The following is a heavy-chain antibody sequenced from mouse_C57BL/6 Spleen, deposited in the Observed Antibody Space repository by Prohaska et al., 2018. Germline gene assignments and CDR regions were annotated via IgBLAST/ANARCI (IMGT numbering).Heavy chain of an antibody. CDR2: VYPYNGGT. Sequence: HGKSLEWIGLVYPYNGGTSYNQKFKGKATLTVDTSSSTAYMELNSLTSEDSAVYYCARVGGWLRRRWYFDVWGTGTTVTVSS. V-gene: IGHV1-36*01. D-gene: IGHD2-2*01. CDR3: ARVGGWLRRRWYFDV. J-gene: IGHJ1*03.